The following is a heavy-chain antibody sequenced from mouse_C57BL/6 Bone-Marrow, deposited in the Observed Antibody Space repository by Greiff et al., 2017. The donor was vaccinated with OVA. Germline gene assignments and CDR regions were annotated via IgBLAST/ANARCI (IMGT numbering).Heavy chain of an antibody. D-gene: IGHD2-1*01. CDR2: IYPRDGST. J-gene: IGHJ1*03. CDR1: GYPFPAPP. CDR3: AREDYGNTYWYVGV. V-gene: IGHV1-78*01. Sequence: QVQLQQSDAELVKPGASVKISCKVSGYPFPAPPLHWLTQSPDQGLSWIGYIYPRDGSTKYNEKFKGKATLTADKSSSQAYMQLNSLTSEDSAVYFCAREDYGNTYWYVGVWGTGTTVTVSS.